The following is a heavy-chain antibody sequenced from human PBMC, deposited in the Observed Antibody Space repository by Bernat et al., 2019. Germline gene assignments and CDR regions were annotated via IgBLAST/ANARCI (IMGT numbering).Heavy chain of an antibody. V-gene: IGHV3-23*01. CDR2: ISGSGGST. Sequence: EVQLLESGGGLVQPGGSLRLSCAASGFTFSSYAMSWVRQAPGKGLEWVSAISGSGGSTYDADSVTGRFTISRDNSKNTLYLQMNSLRAEDTAVYYCAKDGGRIWGSYRGNWFDPWGQGTLVTVSS. J-gene: IGHJ5*02. CDR3: AKDGGRIWGSYRGNWFDP. CDR1: GFTFSSYA. D-gene: IGHD3-16*02.